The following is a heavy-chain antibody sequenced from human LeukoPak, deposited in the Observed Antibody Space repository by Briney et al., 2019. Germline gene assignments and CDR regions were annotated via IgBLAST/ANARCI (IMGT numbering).Heavy chain of an antibody. Sequence: GGSLRLSCAASGFTFSDYYMSWFRQAPGKGLEWVSYISSSGSTIYYADSVKGRFTISRDNAKNSLYLQMNSLRAEDTAVYYCARDRSPDFWSGYYSEVAGYWGQGTLVTVSS. V-gene: IGHV3-11*04. CDR3: ARDRSPDFWSGYYSEVAGY. CDR2: ISSSGSTI. J-gene: IGHJ4*02. CDR1: GFTFSDYY. D-gene: IGHD3-3*01.